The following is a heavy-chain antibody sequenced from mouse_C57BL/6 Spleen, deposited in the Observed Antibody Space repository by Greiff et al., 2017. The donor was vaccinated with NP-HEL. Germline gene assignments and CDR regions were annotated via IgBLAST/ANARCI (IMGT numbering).Heavy chain of an antibody. CDR1: GFNIKDYY. CDR2: IDPEDGDT. D-gene: IGHD1-1*01. V-gene: IGHV14-1*01. CDR3: TTYYYGSSYYAMDY. Sequence: VQRQQSGAELVRPGASVKLSCTASGFNIKDYYMHWVKQRPEQGLEWIGRIDPEDGDTEYAPKFQGKATMTADTSSNTAYLQLSSLTSEDTAVYYCTTYYYGSSYYAMDYWGQGTSVTVSS. J-gene: IGHJ4*01.